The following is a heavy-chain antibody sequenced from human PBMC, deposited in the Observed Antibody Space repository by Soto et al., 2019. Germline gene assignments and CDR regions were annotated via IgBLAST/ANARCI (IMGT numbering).Heavy chain of an antibody. CDR1: GGSGGSFSGYY. J-gene: IGHJ4*02. CDR3: ARDPMGYTGSYYVGYFDS. Sequence: SETLSLTCAVNGGSGGSFSGYYWSWIRQHPGKGLEWIGYIYYSGSTYYNPSLKSRVTISVDTSKNQFSLKLSSVTAADTAVYYCARDPMGYTGSYYVGYFDSWGQGTLVTVSS. D-gene: IGHD1-26*01. CDR2: IYYSGST. V-gene: IGHV4-31*11.